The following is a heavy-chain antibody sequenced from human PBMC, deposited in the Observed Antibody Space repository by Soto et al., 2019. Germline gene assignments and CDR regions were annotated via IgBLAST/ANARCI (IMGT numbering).Heavy chain of an antibody. CDR3: AKLTGGSSWHPLDS. V-gene: IGHV3-48*04. Sequence: EVQLVESGGGLVQPGGSLRLSCAASGFSFDSFSMDWVRQAPGKGLEWVSYISSGSGSIYYADSVKGRFTISRDNAKNSLSLQMNGLRADDAAVYYCAKLTGGSSWHPLDSWGQGTLVTVSS. CDR2: ISSGSGSI. J-gene: IGHJ4*02. D-gene: IGHD6-13*01. CDR1: GFSFDSFS.